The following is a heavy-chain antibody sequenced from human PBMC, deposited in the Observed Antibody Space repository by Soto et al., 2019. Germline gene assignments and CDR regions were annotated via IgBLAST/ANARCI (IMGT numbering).Heavy chain of an antibody. V-gene: IGHV3-21*01. CDR2: LSGSSNYI. CDR3: ARDLGYSYGRCLDY. Sequence: EVQLVESGGGLVKPGGSPRLSCAASGFTFSGYSMNWVRQAPGKGLEWVSSLSGSSNYIYYADSVKGRFTISRDNAKNSLYLQMNDLTAEDTAVYYCARDLGYSYGRCLDYWGQGTLVTVSS. J-gene: IGHJ4*02. D-gene: IGHD5-18*01. CDR1: GFTFSGYS.